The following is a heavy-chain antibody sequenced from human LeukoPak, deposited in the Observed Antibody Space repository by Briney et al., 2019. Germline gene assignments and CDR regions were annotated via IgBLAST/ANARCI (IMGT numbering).Heavy chain of an antibody. D-gene: IGHD5-24*01. CDR1: GFTFSSYA. V-gene: IGHV3-23*01. CDR2: ISGSGGST. Sequence: GGSLRLSCAASGFTFSSYAMSWVRQAPGKGLEWVSAISGSGGSTYYADSVKGRFTISRDNSKNTLYLRMNSLRAEDTAVYYCAKDKTATNYYFDYWGQGTLVTVSS. CDR3: AKDKTATNYYFDY. J-gene: IGHJ4*02.